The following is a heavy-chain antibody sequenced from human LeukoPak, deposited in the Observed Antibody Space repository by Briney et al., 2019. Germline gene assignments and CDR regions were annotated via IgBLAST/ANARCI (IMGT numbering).Heavy chain of an antibody. CDR1: GYAFTSYG. J-gene: IGHJ5*02. Sequence: ASVTVSCKASGYAFTSYGISWVRQAPGQGLEWMGWISAYNGNTNYAQKLQGRVTMTTDTSTSTAYMELRSLRSEDTAIYYCAKLAASETGEGSWGQGTLVTVSS. V-gene: IGHV1-18*01. CDR3: AKLAASETGEGS. CDR2: ISAYNGNT. D-gene: IGHD6-13*01.